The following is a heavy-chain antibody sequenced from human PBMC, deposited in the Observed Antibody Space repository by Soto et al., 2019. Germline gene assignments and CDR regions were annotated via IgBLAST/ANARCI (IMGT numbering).Heavy chain of an antibody. D-gene: IGHD3-3*01. Sequence: EVQLVDSGGGLVQPGGSLKLSCAASGFTFSAAAMHWVRQASGKGLEWVGVVRNKLYSYATVYAASVKGRFTVSRDDSKNMAFLEMNSLKIEDTAVYYCARQGVALGLDLWGQGTLVSVSS. V-gene: IGHV3-73*01. J-gene: IGHJ1*01. CDR3: ARQGVALGLDL. CDR2: VRNKLYSYAT. CDR1: GFTFSAAA.